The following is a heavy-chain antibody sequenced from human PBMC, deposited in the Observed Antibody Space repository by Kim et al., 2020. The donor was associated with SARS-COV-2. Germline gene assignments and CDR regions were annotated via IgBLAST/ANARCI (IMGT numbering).Heavy chain of an antibody. CDR1: GFTFSSYW. Sequence: GGSLRLSCAASGFTFSSYWMSWVRQAPGKGMEWVANIKQDGNDRYYVDSVKGRFTISRDNAKNSLYLQMNSLRVEDTAVYYCTRKWEFSVGGQGTLVTVS. CDR2: IKQDGNDR. J-gene: IGHJ4*02. CDR3: TRKWEFSV. V-gene: IGHV3-7*01. D-gene: IGHD3-16*02.